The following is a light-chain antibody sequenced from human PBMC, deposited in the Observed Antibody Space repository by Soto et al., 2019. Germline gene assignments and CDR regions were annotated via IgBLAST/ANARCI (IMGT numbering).Light chain of an antibody. Sequence: QSVLTQPPSASGSPGQSVTISCTGTSSDVGGYNYVSWFQQHPGKAPKLIIHEVNQRPSGVPYRFSGSRSGNTASLTVSGLQAEDEGTYYCSSYGGYNNVVFGTGTKVTVL. CDR1: SSDVGGYNY. CDR2: EVN. V-gene: IGLV2-8*01. J-gene: IGLJ1*01. CDR3: SSYGGYNNVV.